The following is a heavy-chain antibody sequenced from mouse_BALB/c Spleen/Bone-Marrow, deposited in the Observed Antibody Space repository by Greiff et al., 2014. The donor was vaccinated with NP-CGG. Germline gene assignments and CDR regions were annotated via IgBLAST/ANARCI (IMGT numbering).Heavy chain of an antibody. CDR2: INPYNDGT. CDR1: GCTFTSYV. J-gene: IGHJ2*01. Sequence: VQLKESGPELVKPGASVKMSCKASGCTFTSYVMHWVKQKPGQGLEWIGYINPYNDGTKYNEKFKGKATLTSDKSPSTAYMELSSLTSEDSAVYYCAREGVDYFDYWGQGTTLTVSS. V-gene: IGHV1-14*01. CDR3: AREGVDYFDY.